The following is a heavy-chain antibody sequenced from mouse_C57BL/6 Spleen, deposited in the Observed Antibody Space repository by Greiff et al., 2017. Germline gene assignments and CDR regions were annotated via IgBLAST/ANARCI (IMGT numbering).Heavy chain of an antibody. D-gene: IGHD1-3*01. J-gene: IGHJ1*03. CDR1: GFNFSSYT. CDR3: ATAKWDWDFDV. Sequence: EVMLVESGGGLVKPGGSLKLSCAASGFNFSSYTMSWVRQTPEKRLEWVATISGGGGNTYYPASVKGRFTISRDNAKNTLYLQMSSLRSEDTALYYCATAKWDWDFDVWGTGTTVTVSS. V-gene: IGHV5-9*01. CDR2: ISGGGGNT.